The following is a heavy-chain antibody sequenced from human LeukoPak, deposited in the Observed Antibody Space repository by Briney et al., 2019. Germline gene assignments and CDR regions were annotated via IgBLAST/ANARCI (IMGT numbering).Heavy chain of an antibody. CDR1: GFIFRSYP. CDR3: ARDGVGTAFDL. CDR2: VSYDGSGE. D-gene: IGHD1-26*01. Sequence: PGRSLRLSCAASGFIFRSYPMHWVRQAPGKGLEWVAVVSYDGSGENYADSVNGRFTISRDNSKNTLYLQMNSPRAEDTAVFYCARDGVGTAFDLWGQGTMVTVSS. J-gene: IGHJ3*01. V-gene: IGHV3-30*01.